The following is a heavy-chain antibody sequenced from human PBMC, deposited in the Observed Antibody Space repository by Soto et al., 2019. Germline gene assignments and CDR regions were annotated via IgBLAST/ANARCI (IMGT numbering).Heavy chain of an antibody. Sequence: SETLSLTCAVYGGSFSGYYWSWIRQPPGKGLEWIGEINHSGRTNYNPSLKSRVTISVDTSKNHFSLKLSSVTAADTAVYYCAIDKGTGCTDYWGQATLVSVS. CDR3: AIDKGTGCTDY. J-gene: IGHJ4*02. CDR2: INHSGRT. CDR1: GGSFSGYY. D-gene: IGHD6-19*01. V-gene: IGHV4-34*01.